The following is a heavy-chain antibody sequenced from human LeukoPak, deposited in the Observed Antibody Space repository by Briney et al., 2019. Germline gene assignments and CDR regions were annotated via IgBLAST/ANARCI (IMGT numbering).Heavy chain of an antibody. Sequence: SETLSLTCTVSGGSISSGDYYWSWIRQPPGKGLEWIGYIYYSGSSNYNPSLKSRVTISVDTSKSQFSLKLSSVTAADTAVYYCASRGGSSWYFDYWGQGTLVTVSS. CDR3: ASRGGSSWYFDY. CDR2: IYYSGSS. J-gene: IGHJ4*02. D-gene: IGHD6-13*01. CDR1: GGSISSGDYY. V-gene: IGHV4-61*08.